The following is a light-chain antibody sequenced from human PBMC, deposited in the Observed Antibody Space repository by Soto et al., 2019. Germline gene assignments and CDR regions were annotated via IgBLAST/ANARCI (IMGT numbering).Light chain of an antibody. CDR1: QTVSSGF. J-gene: IGKJ2*01. V-gene: IGKV3-20*01. CDR2: GAT. CDR3: QQYGSSPPYT. Sequence: EIVLTQSPGTLSLSPGERATLSCRASQTVSSGFLAWYQQKPGQAPRLLIYGATSRATGIPDRFSGSGSGADFTLTISRLEPKDFAVYYCQQYGSSPPYTFGQGTKLDIK.